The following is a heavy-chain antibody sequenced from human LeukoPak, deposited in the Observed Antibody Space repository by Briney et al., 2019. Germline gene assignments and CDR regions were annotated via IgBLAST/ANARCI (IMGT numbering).Heavy chain of an antibody. J-gene: IGHJ4*02. D-gene: IGHD3-9*01. CDR2: TNSDGSSR. CDR3: ARGPMYYDILTGYLIDY. V-gene: IGHV3-74*01. CDR1: GFTFSGHW. Sequence: GGSLRLSCAVSGFTFSGHWMFWVRQAPGKGLEWVSSTNSDGSSRGYTDSVKGRFTVSRDNAKNTLYLQMNSLRAEDTAVYYCARGPMYYDILTGYLIDYWGQGTLVTVSS.